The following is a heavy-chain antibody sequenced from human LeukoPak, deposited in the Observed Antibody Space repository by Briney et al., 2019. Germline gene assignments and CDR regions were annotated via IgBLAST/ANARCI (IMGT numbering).Heavy chain of an antibody. Sequence: SETLSLTCTVSGGSISNYYWSWIRQPPEKGLEWIGYIYYSRSIDYNPSLKSRVAISVDTSKNQFSLKLSSVTAADTAVYYCARGGSFYYDSSGYPGKNWFDPWGQGTLVTVSS. CDR1: GGSISNYY. CDR2: IYYSRSI. D-gene: IGHD3-22*01. CDR3: ARGGSFYYDSSGYPGKNWFDP. V-gene: IGHV4-59*01. J-gene: IGHJ5*02.